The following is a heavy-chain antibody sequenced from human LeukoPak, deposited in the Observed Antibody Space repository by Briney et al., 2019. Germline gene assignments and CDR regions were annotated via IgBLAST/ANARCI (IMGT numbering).Heavy chain of an antibody. V-gene: IGHV3-30*02. Sequence: GGSLRLSCAASGFTFSNNGMHWVRQTPGKGLEWVAFTRYDESKTFYGDSVRGRFTISRDNSKNTLYLQMNSLTTDDSSVYYCAKARYSGSPALDFWGQGTLVTVSS. J-gene: IGHJ4*02. CDR2: TRYDESKT. D-gene: IGHD1-26*01. CDR3: AKARYSGSPALDF. CDR1: GFTFSNNG.